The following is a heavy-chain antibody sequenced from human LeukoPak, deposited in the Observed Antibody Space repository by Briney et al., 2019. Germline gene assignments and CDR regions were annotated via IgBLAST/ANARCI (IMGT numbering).Heavy chain of an antibody. CDR1: GFALDVHA. J-gene: IGHJ4*02. Sequence: GGSLRLSCAASGFALDVHAMTWVRQAPGKGPEWVATIGGPAETFYADSVKGRFTISRDNSRNTLYLQMNSLRAEDSALYYCAKDWTSHNGVYDCLDFWGQGTRVTVS. CDR2: IGGPAET. D-gene: IGHD3-16*01. V-gene: IGHV3-23*01. CDR3: AKDWTSHNGVYDCLDF.